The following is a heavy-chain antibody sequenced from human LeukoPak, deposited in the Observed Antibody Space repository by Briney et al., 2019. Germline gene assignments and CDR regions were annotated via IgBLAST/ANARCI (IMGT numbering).Heavy chain of an antibody. J-gene: IGHJ5*02. V-gene: IGHV4-34*01. CDR1: GGSFSGYY. D-gene: IGHD1-26*01. CDR3: ARGARRSRFDSAYHWFDP. CDR2: INHSGST. Sequence: SETLSLTCAVYGGSFSGYYWSWIRQPPGKGLEWIGEINHSGSTNYNPSLKSRVTISVDTSKNQFSLKLSSVTAADTAVYYCARGARRSRFDSAYHWFDPWGQGTLVTVSS.